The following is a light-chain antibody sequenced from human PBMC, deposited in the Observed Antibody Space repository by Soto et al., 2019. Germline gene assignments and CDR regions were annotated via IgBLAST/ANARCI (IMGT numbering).Light chain of an antibody. Sequence: IVLTQSPATLSLFPXDRVTLSCRASQDVTTSLAWYQHRPGQAPRLRIYQASIRAAGIPARFSASGSGTDFTLTISGVQTEDFAVYYCQQRSNWPPVTFGGGTKV. CDR3: QQRSNWPPVT. CDR1: QDVTTS. CDR2: QAS. J-gene: IGKJ4*01. V-gene: IGKV3-11*01.